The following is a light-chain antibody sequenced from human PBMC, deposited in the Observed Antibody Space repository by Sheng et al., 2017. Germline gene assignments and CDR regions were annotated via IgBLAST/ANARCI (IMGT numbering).Light chain of an antibody. CDR2: GAS. J-gene: IGKJ4*01. Sequence: EIVMTQSPATLSVSPGERATLSCRASQSISSNVAWYQLKPGQSPRLLIYGASTRATGIPARFSGSGSGTEFTLTISSLQSEDFAVYYCQQYNDWPPLTLGGGTKVEIK. V-gene: IGKV3-15*01. CDR1: QSISSN. CDR3: QQYNDWPPLT.